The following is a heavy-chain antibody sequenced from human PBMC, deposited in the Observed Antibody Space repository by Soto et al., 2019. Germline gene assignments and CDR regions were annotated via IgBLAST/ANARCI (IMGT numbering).Heavy chain of an antibody. V-gene: IGHV3-53*02. CDR3: ASGQQVILRYYYRLDV. CDR2: IYYDDGST. J-gene: IGHJ6*02. Sequence: EVQLVETGGGLIQPGGSLRLSCAVSGFTASTNYMSWVRQAPGKGLEWVSVIYYDDGSTYYADSVKGRFSISRDSSRNTLYLQMNSLRAEDTAVYYCASGQQVILRYYYRLDVWGQGTTVTVSS. CDR1: GFTASTNY. D-gene: IGHD6-13*01.